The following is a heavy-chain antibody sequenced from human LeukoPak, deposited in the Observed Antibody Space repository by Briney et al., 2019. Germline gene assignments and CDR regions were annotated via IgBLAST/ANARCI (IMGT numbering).Heavy chain of an antibody. CDR2: ISSSGSTI. J-gene: IGHJ6*04. CDR3: AELGITMIGGV. Sequence: GGSLRLSCAASGFTFSSYEVNWVRQAPGKGPEWVSYISSSGSTIYYADSVKGRFTISRDNAKNSLYLQMNSLRAEDTAVYYCAELGITMIGGVWGKGTTVTISS. V-gene: IGHV3-48*03. D-gene: IGHD3-10*02. CDR1: GFTFSSYE.